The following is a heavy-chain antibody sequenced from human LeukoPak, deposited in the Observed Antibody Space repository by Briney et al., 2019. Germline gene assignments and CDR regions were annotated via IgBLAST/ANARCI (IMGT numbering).Heavy chain of an antibody. D-gene: IGHD3-10*01. CDR1: GGSISSSSYY. J-gene: IGHJ3*01. Sequence: SETLSLTCTVSGGSISSSSYYWGWIRQPPGKGLEWIGSIYYSGSTYYNPSLKSRVTISVDTSKNQFSLKLSSVTAADTAVYYCARDTFSTRITMVRGAILPGFWGQGTMVTVSS. V-gene: IGHV4-39*07. CDR2: IYYSGST. CDR3: ARDTFSTRITMVRGAILPGF.